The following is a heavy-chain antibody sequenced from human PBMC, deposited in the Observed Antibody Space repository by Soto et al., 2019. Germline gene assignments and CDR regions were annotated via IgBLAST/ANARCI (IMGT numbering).Heavy chain of an antibody. Sequence: QVQLVQSGAEVKKPGSSVKVSCKASGGTFSSHAISWVRQAPGQGLEWMGGIIPIFDTANYAQKFQGRVTITADESTSTAYMELSSLRSDDTAVYYCARSQGTVATIKDLDYWGQGTLVTVSS. CDR2: IIPIFDTA. J-gene: IGHJ4*02. V-gene: IGHV1-69*01. D-gene: IGHD5-12*01. CDR1: GGTFSSHA. CDR3: ARSQGTVATIKDLDY.